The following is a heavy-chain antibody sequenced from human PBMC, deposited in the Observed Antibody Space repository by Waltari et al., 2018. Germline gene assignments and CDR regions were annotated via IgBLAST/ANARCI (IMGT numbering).Heavy chain of an antibody. CDR3: ARAPRPMTTVTRYNDLDYYHYMDV. V-gene: IGHV4-4*07. D-gene: IGHD4-17*01. J-gene: IGHJ6*03. CDR2: IYSDGRT. CDR1: GASMSRYF. Sequence: QVQLQESGPGLVRPSETLSLTCTVSGASMSRYFWSWIRQPAGKGLEWIGRIYSDGRTNSNPSLKSPVTMSLDTSNNQFSLKLSSVTAADTAVYYCARAPRPMTTVTRYNDLDYYHYMDVWGKGTTVTVSS.